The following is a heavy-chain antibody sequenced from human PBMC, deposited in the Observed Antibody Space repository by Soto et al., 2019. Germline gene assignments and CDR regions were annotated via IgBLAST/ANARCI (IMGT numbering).Heavy chain of an antibody. J-gene: IGHJ4*02. CDR2: ISAYNGNT. D-gene: IGHD3-10*01. Sequence: QVQLVQSGAEVKKPGASVKVSCKPSGYTFTSYGITWVRQAPGQGLEWMGWISAYNGNTNYAQKFQGRVTMTTDTSTSTAYMELRCLGSDDTAVYYCASGWFGEFVYQFDYWGQGTLVIVSS. CDR3: ASGWFGEFVYQFDY. CDR1: GYTFTSYG. V-gene: IGHV1-18*01.